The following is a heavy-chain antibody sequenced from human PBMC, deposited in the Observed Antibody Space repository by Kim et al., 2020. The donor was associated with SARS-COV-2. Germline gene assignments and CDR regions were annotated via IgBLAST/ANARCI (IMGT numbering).Heavy chain of an antibody. V-gene: IGHV3-33*01. CDR3: ARDPNQIVGADTHNWFDP. CDR2: IWYDGSNK. D-gene: IGHD1-26*01. J-gene: IGHJ5*02. Sequence: GGSLRLSCAASGFTFSSYGMHWVRQAPGKGLEWVAVIWYDGSNKYYADSVKGRFTISRDNSKNTLYLQMNSLRAEDTAVYYCARDPNQIVGADTHNWFDPWGQGTLVTVSS. CDR1: GFTFSSYG.